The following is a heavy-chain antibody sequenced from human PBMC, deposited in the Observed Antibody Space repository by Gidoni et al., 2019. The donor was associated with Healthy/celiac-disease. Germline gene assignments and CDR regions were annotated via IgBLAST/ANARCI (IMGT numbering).Heavy chain of an antibody. J-gene: IGHJ6*02. CDR3: AREGHGSGSYEFLYYYGMDV. CDR1: GFTFSSYG. Sequence: QVQLVESGGGVVQPGRSLRLSCAASGFTFSSYGMHWVRQAPGKGLEWVAVIWYDGSNKYYADSVKGRFTISRDNSKNTLYLQMNSLRAEDTAVYYCAREGHGSGSYEFLYYYGMDVWGQGTTVTVSS. V-gene: IGHV3-33*01. D-gene: IGHD3-10*01. CDR2: IWYDGSNK.